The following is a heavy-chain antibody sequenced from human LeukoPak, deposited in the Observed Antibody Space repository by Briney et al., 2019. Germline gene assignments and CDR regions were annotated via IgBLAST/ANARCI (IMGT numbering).Heavy chain of an antibody. Sequence: ASVKVSCKVSGYTLTELSMHWVRQAPGKGLEWMGGFDPEDGETIYAQKFQGRVTVTEDTSTDTAYMELSSLRSEDTAVYYCATQYYYDSSGYFSRASGAFDIWGQGTMVTVSS. J-gene: IGHJ3*02. D-gene: IGHD3-22*01. V-gene: IGHV1-24*01. CDR3: ATQYYYDSSGYFSRASGAFDI. CDR1: GYTLTELS. CDR2: FDPEDGET.